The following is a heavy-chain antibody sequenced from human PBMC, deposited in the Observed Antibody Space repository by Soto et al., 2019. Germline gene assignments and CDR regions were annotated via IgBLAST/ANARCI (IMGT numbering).Heavy chain of an antibody. CDR3: AKDVGGIGWYFNFGMDV. D-gene: IGHD6-19*01. CDR2: ISGSGGST. CDR1: GFTFSSYA. V-gene: IGHV3-23*01. J-gene: IGHJ6*02. Sequence: EVQLLESGGGLVQPGGSLRLSCAASGFTFSSYAMSWVRQAPGKGLEWVSAISGSGGSTYYADSVKGRFTISRENSKNTLYLQMNSLRAEDTAVFYCAKDVGGIGWYFNFGMDVCGQETTVTVSS.